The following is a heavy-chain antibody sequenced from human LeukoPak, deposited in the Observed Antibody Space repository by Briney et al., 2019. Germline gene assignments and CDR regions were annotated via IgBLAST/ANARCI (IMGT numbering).Heavy chain of an antibody. Sequence: GGSLRLSCAGSGFTFSRFGIMWVRLAPGKGLEWVSVFGASGGTYFADSVKGRFTMSRDNSKNTLYLQMNSLRVEDTAVYYCARTGPDSGWARYYFDYWGPGTLVTVSS. CDR1: GFTFSRFG. D-gene: IGHD6-19*01. CDR2: FGASGGT. J-gene: IGHJ4*02. CDR3: ARTGPDSGWARYYFDY. V-gene: IGHV3-23*01.